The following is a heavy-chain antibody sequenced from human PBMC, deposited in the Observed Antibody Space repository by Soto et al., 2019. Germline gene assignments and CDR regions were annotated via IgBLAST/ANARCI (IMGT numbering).Heavy chain of an antibody. CDR3: AKVSGIPALSADSACLAS. CDR1: GFTFASYA. V-gene: IGHV3-23*05. D-gene: IGHD1-26*01. Sequence: CGSLRLSCAASGFTFASYAMAWVRQAPGKGVEWVSGIDARGTRTYYADSVKGRFTISRANSRNSLFLQMDNLRSEDTPIYDFAKVSGIPALSADSACLASRDQVTMVTV. J-gene: IGHJ4*02. CDR2: IDARGTRT.